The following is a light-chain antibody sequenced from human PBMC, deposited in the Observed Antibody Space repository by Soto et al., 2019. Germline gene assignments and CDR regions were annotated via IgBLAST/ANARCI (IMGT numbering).Light chain of an antibody. CDR1: HSLLYDSNNKNY. V-gene: IGKV4-1*01. Sequence: DIVMTQSPDSLAVSLGARATITCKSSHSLLYDSNNKNYLAWYQQKPGQPPKLLIYWASTRESGVPDRFSGTGSGTDFTLTISSLQAEDVAVYYCQQYYSIPKTFGQGTKVDIK. CDR2: WAS. CDR3: QQYYSIPKT. J-gene: IGKJ1*01.